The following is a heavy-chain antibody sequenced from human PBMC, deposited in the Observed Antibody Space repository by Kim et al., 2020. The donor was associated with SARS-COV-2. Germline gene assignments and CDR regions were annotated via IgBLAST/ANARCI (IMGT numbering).Heavy chain of an antibody. CDR2: INPNSGGT. J-gene: IGHJ5*02. V-gene: IGHV1-2*06. Sequence: ASVKVSCKASGYTFTGYYMHWVRQAPGQGLEWMGRINPNSGGTNYAQKFQGRVTMTRDTSISTAYMELSRLRSDDTAVYYCARDRITLVPNNWFDPWGQGSLVTVSS. D-gene: IGHD6-13*01. CDR3: ARDRITLVPNNWFDP. CDR1: GYTFTGYY.